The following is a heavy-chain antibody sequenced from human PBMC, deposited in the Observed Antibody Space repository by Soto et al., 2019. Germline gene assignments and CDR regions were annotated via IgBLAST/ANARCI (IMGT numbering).Heavy chain of an antibody. CDR1: GFPFSNAW. V-gene: IGHV3-15*07. CDR2: IKSKALGGTT. J-gene: IGHJ4*01. D-gene: IGHD2-2*01. Sequence: GGSLRLSCAGSGFPFSNAWINWVRHVPGKGLEWVGRIKSKALGGTTDFAAPVRGRFAITRDDSRNVAYMQMNSLYTEDTGVYYCTFDSYSSMIEVLFYFCGHGSLVTGSS. CDR3: TFDSYSSMIEVLFYF.